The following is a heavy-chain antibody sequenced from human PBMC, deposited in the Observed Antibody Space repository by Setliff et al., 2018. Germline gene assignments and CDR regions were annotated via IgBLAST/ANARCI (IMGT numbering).Heavy chain of an antibody. CDR2: TRNKVRSYST. D-gene: IGHD3-16*01. CDR3: TTATHRDGPNFGLDY. Sequence: PGESLKISCAASGFTVSDHYIDWVRQAPGKGLEWVGRTRNKVRSYSTEYAASVKGRFTISGDDSKNSVYLQMNSLKTEDTAMYYCTTATHRDGPNFGLDYWGQGTLVTVSS. V-gene: IGHV3-72*01. CDR1: GFTVSDHY. J-gene: IGHJ4*02.